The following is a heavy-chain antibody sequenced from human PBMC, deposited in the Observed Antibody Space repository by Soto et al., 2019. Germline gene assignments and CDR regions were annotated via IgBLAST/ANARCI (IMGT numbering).Heavy chain of an antibody. Sequence: PGGSLRLSCAASGFTVSSNYMSWVRQAPGKGLEWVSVIYSGGSTYYADSVKGRFTISRDNSKNTPYLQMNSLRAEDTAVYYCARDPTYYDFWSGYRYQHGMDVWGQGTTVTVSS. CDR2: IYSGGST. CDR1: GFTVSSNY. CDR3: ARDPTYYDFWSGYRYQHGMDV. J-gene: IGHJ6*02. V-gene: IGHV3-53*01. D-gene: IGHD3-3*01.